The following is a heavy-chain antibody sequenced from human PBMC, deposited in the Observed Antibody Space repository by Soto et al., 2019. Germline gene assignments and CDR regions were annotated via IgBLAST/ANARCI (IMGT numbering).Heavy chain of an antibody. CDR1: GFTFSSYG. Sequence: AGGSLRLSCAASGFTFSSYGMHWVRQAPGKGLEWVAVISYDGSNKYYADSVKGRFTISRDNSKNTLYLQMNSLRAEDTAVYYCAKDQIVVAQAADYGMDVWGQWTTVTVSS. D-gene: IGHD2-2*01. CDR2: ISYDGSNK. V-gene: IGHV3-30*18. CDR3: AKDQIVVAQAADYGMDV. J-gene: IGHJ6*02.